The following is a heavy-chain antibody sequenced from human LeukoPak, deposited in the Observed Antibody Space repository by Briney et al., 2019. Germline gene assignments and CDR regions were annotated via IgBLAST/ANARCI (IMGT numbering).Heavy chain of an antibody. V-gene: IGHV1-69*05. J-gene: IGHJ6*03. CDR2: IIPIFGTA. CDR3: ARSTGSYYYYYMDV. CDR1: GGTFSSYA. Sequence: SVKVSCKASGGTFSSYAISWVRQAPGQGLEWMGGIIPIFGTANYAQKFQGRVTITTDESTSTAYMEQSSLRSEDTAVYYCARSTGSYYYYYMDVWGKGTTVTVSS.